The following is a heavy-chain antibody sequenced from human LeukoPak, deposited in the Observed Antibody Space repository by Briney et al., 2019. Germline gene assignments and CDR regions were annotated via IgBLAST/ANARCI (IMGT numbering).Heavy chain of an antibody. CDR2: MNPNSGNT. V-gene: IGHV1-8*03. J-gene: IGHJ4*02. Sequence: ASVKVSCKASGYTFTSYDINWVRQATGQGLEWMGWMNPNSGNTGYAQKFQGRVTITRNTSISTAYMELSRLRSDDTAVYYCARMEFYYDSSGADYWGQGTLVTVSS. D-gene: IGHD3-22*01. CDR1: GYTFTSYD. CDR3: ARMEFYYDSSGADY.